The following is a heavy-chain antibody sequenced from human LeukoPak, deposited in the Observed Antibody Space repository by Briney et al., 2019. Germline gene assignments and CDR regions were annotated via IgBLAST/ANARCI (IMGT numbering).Heavy chain of an antibody. Sequence: PSETLSLTCTVSGGSISSSSYYWSWIRQPAGKGLEWIGRIYTSGSTNYNPSLKSRVTMSVDTSKNQFSLKLSSVTAADTAVYYCARGKPYSYRKPYYYYGMDVWGQGTTVTVSS. CDR2: IYTSGST. CDR1: GGSISSSSYY. V-gene: IGHV4-61*02. CDR3: ARGKPYSYRKPYYYYGMDV. J-gene: IGHJ6*02. D-gene: IGHD5-18*01.